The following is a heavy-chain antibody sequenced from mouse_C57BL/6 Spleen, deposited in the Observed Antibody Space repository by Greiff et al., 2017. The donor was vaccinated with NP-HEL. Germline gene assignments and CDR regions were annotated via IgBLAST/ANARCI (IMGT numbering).Heavy chain of an antibody. V-gene: IGHV1-61*01. CDR2: IYPSDSET. J-gene: IGHJ1*03. D-gene: IGHD1-1*01. CDR3: ARHYYGSSHWYFDV. Sequence: QVQLKQPGAELVRPGSSVKLSCKASGYTFTSYWMDWVKQRPGQGLEWIGNIYPSDSETHYNQKFKDKATLTVDKSSSTAYMQLSSLTSEDSAVYYCARHYYGSSHWYFDVWGTGTTVTVSS. CDR1: GYTFTSYW.